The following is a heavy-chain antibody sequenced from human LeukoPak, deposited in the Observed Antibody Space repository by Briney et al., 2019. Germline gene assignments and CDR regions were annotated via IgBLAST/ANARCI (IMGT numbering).Heavy chain of an antibody. Sequence: ASVKVSCKASGYTFTSFDINWVRQATGQGLEWMGWMNPNSGITGYAQNFQGRLTLTRDTSINTAYMELSSLRSEDTAVYYCARDFGGNSGWFDPWGQGTLVTASS. CDR3: ARDFGGNSGWFDP. V-gene: IGHV1-8*01. J-gene: IGHJ5*02. CDR1: GYTFTSFD. D-gene: IGHD4-23*01. CDR2: MNPNSGIT.